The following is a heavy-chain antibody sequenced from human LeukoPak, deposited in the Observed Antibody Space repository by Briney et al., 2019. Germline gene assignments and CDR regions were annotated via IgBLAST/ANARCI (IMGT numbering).Heavy chain of an antibody. CDR3: AKYDSSEDYFDY. D-gene: IGHD3-22*01. CDR1: GFTVSSNY. J-gene: IGHJ4*02. Sequence: GGSLRLSCAASGFTVSSNYMSWVRQAPGKGLEWVSVIYSGGSTYYADSVKGRFTISRDNSKNTLYLQMNSLRAEDTAVYCCAKYDSSEDYFDYWGQGTLVTVSS. V-gene: IGHV3-53*01. CDR2: IYSGGST.